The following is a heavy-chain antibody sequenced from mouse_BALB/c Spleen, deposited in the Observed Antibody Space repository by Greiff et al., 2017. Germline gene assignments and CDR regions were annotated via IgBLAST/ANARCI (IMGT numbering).Heavy chain of an antibody. V-gene: IGHV1-14*01. CDR2: INPYNDGT. CDR1: GYTFTSYV. D-gene: IGHD1-1*01. Sequence: LVESGPELVKPGASVKMSCKASGYTFTSYVMHWVKQKPGQGLEWIGYINPYNDGTKYNEKFKGKATLTSDKSSSTAYMELSSLTSEDSAVYYCAISHYYGSSLAWFAYWGQGTLVTVSA. J-gene: IGHJ3*01. CDR3: AISHYYGSSLAWFAY.